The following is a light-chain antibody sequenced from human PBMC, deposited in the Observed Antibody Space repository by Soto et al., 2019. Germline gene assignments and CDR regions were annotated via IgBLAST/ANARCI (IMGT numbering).Light chain of an antibody. Sequence: EIAMTQSPAPLSVSPGRRATLSCRASQTVNSNLAWYQQKPGHAPSLLMYNVSTRATGFPARFSGSGSGTEFTLTIGSLQSEDSAMYYCQQYNTLITFGQGTKLEIK. J-gene: IGKJ2*01. CDR2: NVS. V-gene: IGKV3-15*01. CDR1: QTVNSN. CDR3: QQYNTLIT.